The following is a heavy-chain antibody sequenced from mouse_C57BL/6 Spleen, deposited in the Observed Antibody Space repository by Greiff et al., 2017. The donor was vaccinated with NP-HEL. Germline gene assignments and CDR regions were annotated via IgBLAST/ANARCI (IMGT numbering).Heavy chain of an antibody. J-gene: IGHJ3*01. CDR3: AREGHYYGKGFAY. D-gene: IGHD1-2*01. CDR2: INPNNGGT. V-gene: IGHV1-18*01. Sequence: EVQLQQSGPELVKPGASVKIPCKASGYTFTDYNMDWVKQSHGKSLEWIGDINPNNGGTIYNQKFKGKATLTVDKSSSTAYMELRSLTAEDTAVYYCAREGHYYGKGFAYWGQGTLVTVSA. CDR1: GYTFTDYN.